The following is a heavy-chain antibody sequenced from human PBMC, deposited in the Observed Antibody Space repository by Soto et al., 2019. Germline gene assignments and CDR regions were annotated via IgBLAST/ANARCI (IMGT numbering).Heavy chain of an antibody. CDR1: GFTFSSYA. D-gene: IGHD6-13*01. CDR3: ARHNALIAAAGTDNWFDP. CDR2: ISYDGSNK. J-gene: IGHJ5*02. V-gene: IGHV3-30-3*01. Sequence: QVQLVESGGGVVQPGRSLRLSCAASGFTFSSYAMHWVRQAPGKGLEWVAVISYDGSNKYYADSVKGRFTISRDNSKNTLYLKMNSLRAEDTAVYYCARHNALIAAAGTDNWFDPWGQGPLVTVSS.